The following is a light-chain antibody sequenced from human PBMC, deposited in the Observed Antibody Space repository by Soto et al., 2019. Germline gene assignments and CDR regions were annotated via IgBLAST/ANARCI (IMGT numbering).Light chain of an antibody. J-gene: IGKJ5*01. CDR3: QQYNRLIT. CDR2: DAT. V-gene: IGKV1-5*01. Sequence: IHMTQAPSILSSSFGGSVTITCRASQTIASWVAWYQQKPGKAPKLLVYDATSLESGVSSRFSGSGYGTDFTLSINNLQPDDFATYYCQQYNRLITFGQGTRLEIK. CDR1: QTIASW.